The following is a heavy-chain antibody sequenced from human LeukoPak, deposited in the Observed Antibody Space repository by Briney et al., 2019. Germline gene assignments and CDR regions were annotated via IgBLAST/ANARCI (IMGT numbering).Heavy chain of an antibody. J-gene: IGHJ4*02. CDR2: ISSSGSTI. V-gene: IGHV3-48*03. CDR3: ARVRTYYYGSGSYYNDY. Sequence: PGGSLRLSCAASGFTFSSYEMNWVRQAPGKGLERVSYISSSGSTIYYADSVKGRFTISRDNAKNSLYLQMNSLRAEDTAVYYCARVRTYYYGSGSYYNDYWGQGTLVTVSS. CDR1: GFTFSSYE. D-gene: IGHD3-10*01.